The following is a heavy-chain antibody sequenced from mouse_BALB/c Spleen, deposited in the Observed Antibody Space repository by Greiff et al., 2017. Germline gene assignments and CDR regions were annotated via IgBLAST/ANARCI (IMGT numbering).Heavy chain of an antibody. Sequence: EVKLVESGGGLVQPGGSLKLSCAASGFTFSSYGMSWVRQTPDKRLELVATINSNGGSTYYPDSVKGRFTISRDNAKNTLYLKMSSLKSEDTAMYYCARDSPRYYYGSSSYYFDYWGQGTTLTVSS. J-gene: IGHJ2*01. V-gene: IGHV5-6-3*01. CDR2: INSNGGST. D-gene: IGHD1-1*01. CDR3: ARDSPRYYYGSSSYYFDY. CDR1: GFTFSSYG.